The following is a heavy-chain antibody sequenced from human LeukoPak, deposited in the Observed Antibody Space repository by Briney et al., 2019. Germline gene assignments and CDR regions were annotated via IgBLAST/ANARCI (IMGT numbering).Heavy chain of an antibody. D-gene: IGHD6-13*01. CDR2: ISSDGSNK. CDR3: ARVNLLIAAAGLGWFDP. V-gene: IGHV3-30-3*01. Sequence: QPGGSLRLSCAVSGFTFANYAFHWVRQAPGKGLEWVAVISSDGSNKFYADSVKGRFTISRDNAKNSLYLQMNSLRAEDTAVYYCARVNLLIAAAGLGWFDPWGQGTLVTVSS. CDR1: GFTFANYA. J-gene: IGHJ5*02.